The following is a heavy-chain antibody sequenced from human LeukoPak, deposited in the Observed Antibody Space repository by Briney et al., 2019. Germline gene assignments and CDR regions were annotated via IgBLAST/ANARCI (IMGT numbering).Heavy chain of an antibody. CDR2: INHSGST. D-gene: IGHD4-11*01. Sequence: SETLSLTCAVYGGSFSGYYWSWIRHPPGKGLECIGEINHSGSTNYNPSLKSRATISVDTSKNQFSLKLSSVTAADTAVYYCARVGYDYSNYVPLDYWGQGTLVTVSS. CDR1: GGSFSGYY. V-gene: IGHV4-34*01. J-gene: IGHJ4*02. CDR3: ARVGYDYSNYVPLDY.